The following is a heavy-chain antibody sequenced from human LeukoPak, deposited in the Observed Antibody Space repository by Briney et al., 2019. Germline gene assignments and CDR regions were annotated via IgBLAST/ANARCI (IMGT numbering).Heavy chain of an antibody. Sequence: ASVTVSCKASGYTFTSYGISWVRQAPGQGLEGMGCISAYNGNTKYARKSQGRVTMTSDTSTSRAYMKRRSTRSDDTARYSFAGHRWTEQDAGWFDYWGQGTLVTVSS. CDR1: GYTFTSYG. CDR2: ISAYNGNT. J-gene: IGHJ4*02. CDR3: AGHRWTEQDAGWFDY. V-gene: IGHV1-18*01. D-gene: IGHD1/OR15-1a*01.